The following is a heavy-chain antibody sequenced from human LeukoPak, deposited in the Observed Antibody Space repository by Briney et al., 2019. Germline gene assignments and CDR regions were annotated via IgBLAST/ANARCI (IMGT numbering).Heavy chain of an antibody. V-gene: IGHV3-53*01. Sequence: GGSLRLSCAVSGLIVSSNYMSWVRQAPGKGLEWVSTIYSDGYTYYAGSVKGRFTISRDNSKKTLYLQMNSLRAEDAAVYSCTRGGAGYPFDYWGQGTLVTVSS. J-gene: IGHJ4*02. CDR3: TRGGAGYPFDY. D-gene: IGHD1-26*01. CDR2: IYSDGYT. CDR1: GLIVSSNY.